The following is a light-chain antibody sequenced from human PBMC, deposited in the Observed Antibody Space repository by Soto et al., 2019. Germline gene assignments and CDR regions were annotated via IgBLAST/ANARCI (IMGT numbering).Light chain of an antibody. Sequence: QSVLTQPASVSGSPGQSITISCTGTSSDVGGYNYVSWYQQHPGKAPTLMIYDVSNRPSGVSNRFSGSKSGNTASLTISGLQAEDEADYYCSSYTTSGSLVFGGGTKLTV. CDR1: SSDVGGYNY. CDR2: DVS. V-gene: IGLV2-14*01. CDR3: SSYTTSGSLV. J-gene: IGLJ2*01.